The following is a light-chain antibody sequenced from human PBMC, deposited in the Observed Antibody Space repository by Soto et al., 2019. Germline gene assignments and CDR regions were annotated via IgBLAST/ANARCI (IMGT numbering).Light chain of an antibody. Sequence: QSVVTQPPSASGTPGQRVTISCSGSSSNIGSNIVNWYQHLPGTAPKLLIYNNDQRPSGVPDRFSGSKSGTSASLAISGIQSEDEADYYCATFDDSLNGPVFGGGTKLTVL. CDR2: NND. CDR3: ATFDDSLNGPV. CDR1: SSNIGSNI. V-gene: IGLV1-44*01. J-gene: IGLJ2*01.